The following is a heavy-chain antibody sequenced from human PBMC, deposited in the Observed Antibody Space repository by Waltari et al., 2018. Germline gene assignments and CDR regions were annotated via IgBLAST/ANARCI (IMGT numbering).Heavy chain of an antibody. V-gene: IGHV3-23*01. J-gene: IGHJ4*02. CDR1: GFTFSSYA. CDR3: ARRQWTQLWSPEGY. Sequence: EVQLLESGGGLVQPGGSLRLSCAASGFTFSSYAMSWVRQPPGKGLEWVSVISGSDGSTYYADSVKGRFTISRDNSKNTLYLQMNSLRAEDTAVYHCARRQWTQLWSPEGYWGQGTLVSVSS. CDR2: ISGSDGST. D-gene: IGHD5-18*01.